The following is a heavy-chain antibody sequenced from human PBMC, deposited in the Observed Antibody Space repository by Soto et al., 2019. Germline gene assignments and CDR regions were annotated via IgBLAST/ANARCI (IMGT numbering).Heavy chain of an antibody. CDR1: GYTFTGYY. V-gene: IGHV1-2*04. Sequence: QVQLVQSGAEVKKPGASVKVSCKASGYTFTGYYMHWVRQAPGQGLEWMGWINPNSGGTNYAQEFQGWVTMTRDTSISTAYMELSRLRSDDTAVYYCARYSSSPYYYGMDVWGQGTTVTVSS. J-gene: IGHJ6*02. D-gene: IGHD6-13*01. CDR3: ARYSSSPYYYGMDV. CDR2: INPNSGGT.